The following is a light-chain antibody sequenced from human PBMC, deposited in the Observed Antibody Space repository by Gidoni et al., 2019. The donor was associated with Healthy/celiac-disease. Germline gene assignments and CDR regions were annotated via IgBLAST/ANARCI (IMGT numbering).Light chain of an antibody. CDR3: QAGDSSNHGV. J-gene: IGLJ2*01. CDR2: QDN. CDR1: KLGDKY. Sequence: SYELTQPPSVSVSPGQTASITCSGDKLGDKYACWYQQKPGQSPVLVIYQDNKRPSGIPERFSGSNYGNTATLTISGTQAMGEADYYCQAGDSSNHGVFGGGTKLTVL. V-gene: IGLV3-1*01.